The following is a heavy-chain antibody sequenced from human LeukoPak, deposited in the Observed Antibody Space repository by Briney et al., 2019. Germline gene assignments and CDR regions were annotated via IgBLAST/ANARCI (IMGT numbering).Heavy chain of an antibody. D-gene: IGHD1-1*01. CDR3: ARGIGEGTTGTTSRAFDI. V-gene: IGHV4-34*01. CDR1: GGSFSGYY. J-gene: IGHJ3*02. CDR2: INHSGST. Sequence: PSETLSLTCAVYGGSFSGYYWSWIRQPPGKGLEWIGEINHSGSTNYNPSLKSRVTISVDTSKNQFSLKLSSVTAADTAVYYCARGIGEGTTGTTSRAFDIWGQGTMVTVSS.